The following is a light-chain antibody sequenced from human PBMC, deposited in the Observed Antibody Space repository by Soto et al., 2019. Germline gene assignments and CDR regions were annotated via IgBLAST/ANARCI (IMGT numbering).Light chain of an antibody. CDR2: GNS. J-gene: IGLJ1*01. Sequence: QLVLTQPPSVSGAPGQRVTMSCTGGSSNIGAGYDVHWYQQLPGTAPKLLIYGNSNRPSGVPDRFSGSKSGTSASLAITGLQAEDEADYYCQSYDSSLSGYVFGTGTKVTVL. V-gene: IGLV1-40*01. CDR3: QSYDSSLSGYV. CDR1: SSNIGAGYD.